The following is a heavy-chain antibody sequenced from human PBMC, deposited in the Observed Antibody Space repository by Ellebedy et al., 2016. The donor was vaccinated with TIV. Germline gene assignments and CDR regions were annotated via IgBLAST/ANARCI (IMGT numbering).Heavy chain of an antibody. Sequence: GGSLRLSXAASGFTFSSYCMSWVRQAPGKGLEWVANIKQDGSEKYYVDSVKGRFTISRDNAKNSLYLQMNSLRAEDTAVYYCARDRIVGAIVDYWGQGTLVTVSS. D-gene: IGHD1-26*01. CDR2: IKQDGSEK. J-gene: IGHJ4*02. V-gene: IGHV3-7*01. CDR3: ARDRIVGAIVDY. CDR1: GFTFSSYC.